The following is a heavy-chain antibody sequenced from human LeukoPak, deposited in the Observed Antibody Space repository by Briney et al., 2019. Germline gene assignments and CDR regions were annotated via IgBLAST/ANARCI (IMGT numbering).Heavy chain of an antibody. CDR3: ARDPGEYSSSWYGNWFDP. V-gene: IGHV3-30-3*01. CDR2: ISYDGSNK. Sequence: PGGSLRLSCAASGFTFSSYAMHWVRQAPGKGLEWVAVISYDGSNKYYADSVKGRFTISRDNSKNTLYLQKNSLRAEDTAVYYCARDPGEYSSSWYGNWFDPWGQGTLVTVSS. D-gene: IGHD6-13*01. CDR1: GFTFSSYA. J-gene: IGHJ5*02.